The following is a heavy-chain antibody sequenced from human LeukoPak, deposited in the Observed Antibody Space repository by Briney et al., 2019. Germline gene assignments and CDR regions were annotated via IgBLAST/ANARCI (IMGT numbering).Heavy chain of an antibody. Sequence: GRSLRLSCAASGFTFSSYAMHWVRQAPGKGLEWVASIKHDGSEKYYVDSVRGRFTISRDNTMNSLYLQMSSLRAEDTAVYYCATDRGWRTSGYYLYYFEYWGQGTLVTFSS. CDR1: GFTFSSYA. V-gene: IGHV3-7*01. J-gene: IGHJ4*02. D-gene: IGHD3-3*01. CDR3: ATDRGWRTSGYYLYYFEY. CDR2: IKHDGSEK.